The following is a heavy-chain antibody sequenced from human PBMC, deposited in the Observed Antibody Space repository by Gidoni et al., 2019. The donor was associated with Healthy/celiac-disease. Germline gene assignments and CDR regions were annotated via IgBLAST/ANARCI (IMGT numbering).Heavy chain of an antibody. V-gene: IGHV4-59*01. J-gene: IGHJ6*03. CDR1: GGSISSYY. Sequence: QVQLQESGPGLVKPSETLSLTCTVSGGSISSYYWSWIRQPPGNGLEWIGYSYYSGSTNYNPSLKSRVTIAVDTSKNQFSLKLSSVTAADTAVYYCARGADYDFWSGYDYYYYYYMDVWGKGTTVTVSS. CDR3: ARGADYDFWSGYDYYYYYYMDV. D-gene: IGHD3-3*01. CDR2: SYYSGST.